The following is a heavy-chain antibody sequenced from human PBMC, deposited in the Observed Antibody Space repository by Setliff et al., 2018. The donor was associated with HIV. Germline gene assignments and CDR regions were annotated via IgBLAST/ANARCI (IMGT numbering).Heavy chain of an antibody. D-gene: IGHD2-2*01. CDR3: ARDKTYCNYSRCSRAGWYFDL. CDR2: IYHNANT. J-gene: IGHJ2*01. Sequence: SETLSLTCTVSGYSINSSHFWGWIRQPPGKGLEWVGSIYHNANTPYNPSLKSRVTISVDTSKNQFSLKLSSVTAADTAVYYCARDKTYCNYSRCSRAGWYFDLWGRGTLVTVSS. V-gene: IGHV4-38-2*02. CDR1: GYSINSSHF.